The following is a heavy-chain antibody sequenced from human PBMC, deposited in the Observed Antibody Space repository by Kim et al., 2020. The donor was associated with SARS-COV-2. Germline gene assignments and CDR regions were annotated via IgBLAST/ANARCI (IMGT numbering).Heavy chain of an antibody. CDR2: GDST. CDR3: VGGTTRHYV. J-gene: IGHJ4*02. Sequence: GDSTYNADAVKGRFTISRDNSKNTLDLRMNSLRVEDTAVYYCVGGTTRHYVWGRGTQVTVSS. V-gene: IGHV3-53*01. D-gene: IGHD3-16*01.